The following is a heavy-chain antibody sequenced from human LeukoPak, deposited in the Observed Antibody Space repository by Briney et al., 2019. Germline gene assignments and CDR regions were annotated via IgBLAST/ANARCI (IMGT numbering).Heavy chain of an antibody. J-gene: IGHJ6*03. D-gene: IGHD3-3*01. CDR2: INQDGSEK. Sequence: PGGSLRLSCAASGFTFSRYWMSWVRQAPGKGLEWVSNINQDGSEKYYVDSVKGRFTIARDSAKKSLYLQMNRLRAEDTAVYYCARDQAFSYYYSFMDVWGKGTPVTVSS. CDR3: ARDQAFSYYYSFMDV. CDR1: GFTFSRYW. V-gene: IGHV3-7*01.